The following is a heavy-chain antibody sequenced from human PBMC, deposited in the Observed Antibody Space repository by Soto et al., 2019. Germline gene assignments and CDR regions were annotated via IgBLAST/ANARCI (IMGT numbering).Heavy chain of an antibody. CDR1: GDSVSSNSAA. D-gene: IGHD7-27*01. Sequence: SQTLSLTCAISGDSVSSNSAAWNWIRQSPSRGLEWLGRTYYRSKWNNDYAVSVKSRITINPDTSKNQFSLQLNSGTPEDTAMYYSARDSADTGDLDYWGQGTLVTVSS. V-gene: IGHV6-1*01. CDR3: ARDSADTGDLDY. J-gene: IGHJ4*02. CDR2: TYYRSKWNN.